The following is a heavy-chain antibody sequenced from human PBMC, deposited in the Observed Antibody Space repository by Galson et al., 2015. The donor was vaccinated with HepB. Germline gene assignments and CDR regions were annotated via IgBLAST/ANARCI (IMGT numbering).Heavy chain of an antibody. CDR3: ARGGQYCSSTSCYYYYYYGMDV. CDR1: GFTFSSYW. Sequence: SLRLSCAASGFTFSSYWMHWVRQAPGKGLVWVSRINSDGSSTSYADSVKGRFTISRDNAKNTLYLQMNSLRAEDTAVYYCARGGQYCSSTSCYYYYYYGMDVWGQGTTVTVSS. J-gene: IGHJ6*02. CDR2: INSDGSST. V-gene: IGHV3-74*01. D-gene: IGHD2-2*01.